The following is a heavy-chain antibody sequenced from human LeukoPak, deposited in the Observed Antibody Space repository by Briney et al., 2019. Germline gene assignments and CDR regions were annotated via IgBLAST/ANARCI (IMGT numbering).Heavy chain of an antibody. CDR2: ISGSGGTT. J-gene: IGHJ4*02. CDR1: GFTFSNYV. CDR3: AKDRVSTVTTNYFDY. Sequence: PGGSLRLSCVAAGFTFSNYVMSWVRQAPGKGPEWVSSISGSGGTTYYGDSVKGRFSISRDNSRNTLYLQMNSLRAEDTAAYYCAKDRVSTVTTNYFDYWGQGTLVTVSS. D-gene: IGHD4-17*01. V-gene: IGHV3-23*01.